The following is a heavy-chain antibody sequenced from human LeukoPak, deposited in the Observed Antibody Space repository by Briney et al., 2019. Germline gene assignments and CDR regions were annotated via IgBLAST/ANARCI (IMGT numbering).Heavy chain of an antibody. D-gene: IGHD6-13*01. V-gene: IGHV1-3*01. CDR1: GYAFTGYA. Sequence: ASVKVSCKASGYAFTGYAMHWVRQAPGQRLEWMGWINAGNGNTKYSQKFQGRVTITRDTSASTAYMELSRLRSEDTAVYYCARDHGSSKEDDVCDIWGEGTMVAVSS. CDR2: INAGNGNT. J-gene: IGHJ3*02. CDR3: ARDHGSSKEDDVCDI.